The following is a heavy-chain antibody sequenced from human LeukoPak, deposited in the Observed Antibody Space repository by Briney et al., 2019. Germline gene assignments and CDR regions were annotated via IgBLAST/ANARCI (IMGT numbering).Heavy chain of an antibody. CDR1: GFTFSSYG. V-gene: IGHV3-33*01. J-gene: IGHJ3*02. CDR3: ARALPSPLYSGSYADAFDI. D-gene: IGHD1-26*01. Sequence: GRSLRLSCAASGFTFSSYGMHWVRQAPGKGLEWVAVIWYDGSNKYYADSVKGRFTISRDNSKNTLYLQMNSLRAEDTAVYYCARALPSPLYSGSYADAFDIWGQGTMVTVSS. CDR2: IWYDGSNK.